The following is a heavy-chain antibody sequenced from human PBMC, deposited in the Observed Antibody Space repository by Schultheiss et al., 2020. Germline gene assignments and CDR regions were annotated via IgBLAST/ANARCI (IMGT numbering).Heavy chain of an antibody. CDR1: GFTFSTYG. D-gene: IGHD3-3*01. CDR3: TTDPLNYYDFWSGYLRTLDY. V-gene: IGHV3-23*01. CDR2: ISGSGGST. J-gene: IGHJ4*02. Sequence: GYLKISCAASGFTFSTYGMHWVRQAPGKGLEWVSAISGSGGSTYYADSVKGRFTISRDNSKNTLYLQMNSLKTEDTAVYYCTTDPLNYYDFWSGYLRTLDYWGQGTLVTVSS.